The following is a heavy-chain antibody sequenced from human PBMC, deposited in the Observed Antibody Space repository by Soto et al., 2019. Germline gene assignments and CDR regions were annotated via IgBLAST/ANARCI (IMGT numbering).Heavy chain of an antibody. Sequence: QVQLVESGGGVVQPGRSLRLFCAASGFTFSSYGMHWVRQAPGKGLEWVAVISYDGSNKYYADSVKGRFTISRDNSKNTLYLQMNSLRAEDTAVYYCAKDRYCSGGSCYSDWFDPWGQGTLVTVSS. CDR1: GFTFSSYG. CDR2: ISYDGSNK. CDR3: AKDRYCSGGSCYSDWFDP. J-gene: IGHJ5*02. V-gene: IGHV3-30*18. D-gene: IGHD2-15*01.